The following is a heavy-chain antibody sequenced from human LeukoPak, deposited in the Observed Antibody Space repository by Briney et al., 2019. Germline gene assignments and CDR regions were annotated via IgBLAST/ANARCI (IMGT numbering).Heavy chain of an antibody. CDR3: ARGYSSSWLGYFDY. J-gene: IGHJ4*02. CDR2: VSPDGSIK. D-gene: IGHD6-13*01. Sequence: PGGSLRLSCAASGFTFSSYGIHWVRRAPGKGLEWVAVVSPDGSIKYYADSGKGRFTISRDTSKNTVYLQMNSLGTEDTAFYYCARGYSSSWLGYFDYWGQGTLVTVSS. CDR1: GFTFSSYG. V-gene: IGHV3-30*03.